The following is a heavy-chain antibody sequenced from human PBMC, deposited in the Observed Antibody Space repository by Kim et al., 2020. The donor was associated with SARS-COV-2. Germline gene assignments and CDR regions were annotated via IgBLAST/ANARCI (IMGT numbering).Heavy chain of an antibody. CDR1: GFTFSSYG. Sequence: GGSLRLSCAASGFTFSSYGMHWVRQAPGKGLEWVAVISYDGSNKYYADSVKGRFTISRDNSKNTLYLQMNSLRAEDTAVYYCAKADYDILTGYYEASAE. CDR2: ISYDGSNK. V-gene: IGHV3-30*18. CDR3: AKADYDILTGYYEASAE. D-gene: IGHD3-9*01. J-gene: IGHJ1*01.